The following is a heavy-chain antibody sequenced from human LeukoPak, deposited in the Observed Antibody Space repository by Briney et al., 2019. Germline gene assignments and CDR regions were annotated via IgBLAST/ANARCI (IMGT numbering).Heavy chain of an antibody. J-gene: IGHJ4*02. V-gene: IGHV1-2*02. D-gene: IGHD4-17*01. CDR1: GYTFTGYY. CDR2: INPNSGGT. Sequence: ASVKVSCKASGYTFTGYYMHWVRQAPGQGLEWMGWINPNSGGTNYAQKFQGRVTMTRDMSISTAYMELSRLRSDDTAVYYCARTEHDYGDSIDYWGQGTLVTVSS. CDR3: ARTEHDYGDSIDY.